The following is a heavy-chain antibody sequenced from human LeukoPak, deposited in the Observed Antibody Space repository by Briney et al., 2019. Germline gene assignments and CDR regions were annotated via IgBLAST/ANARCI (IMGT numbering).Heavy chain of an antibody. Sequence: PSETMSLTCTLYASSATSGYSWGWIPQHPGKGLGWVWSTYHGGSTYYKPSLSSRATISVDTSKNQFFLKRSSVTAADTAVYCCASQTMTTVVRFDYWGQGTLVTVSS. D-gene: IGHD4-23*01. CDR2: TYHGGST. CDR3: ASQTMTTVVRFDY. V-gene: IGHV4-38-2*02. J-gene: IGHJ4*02. CDR1: ASSATSGYS.